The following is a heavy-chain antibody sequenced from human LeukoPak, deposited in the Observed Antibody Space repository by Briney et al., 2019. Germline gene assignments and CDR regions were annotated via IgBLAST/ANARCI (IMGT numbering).Heavy chain of an antibody. V-gene: IGHV1-8*03. Sequence: ASVKASCKASGYTFTSYDINWVRQATGQGLEWMGWMNPNSGNTGYAQKFQGRVTITRNTSISTAYMELSSLRSEDTAVYYCARALITMVRGATTASGYWGQGTLVTVSS. CDR1: GYTFTSYD. CDR3: ARALITMVRGATTASGY. CDR2: MNPNSGNT. J-gene: IGHJ4*02. D-gene: IGHD3-10*01.